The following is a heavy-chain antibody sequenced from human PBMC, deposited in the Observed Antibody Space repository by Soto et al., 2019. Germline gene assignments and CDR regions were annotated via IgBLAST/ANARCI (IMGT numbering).Heavy chain of an antibody. J-gene: IGHJ4*02. CDR1: GFTLSSYA. V-gene: IGHV3-23*01. Sequence: GGSLRLSCAASGFTLSSYAMSWVRQAPGKGLEWVSAISGSGGSTYYADSVKGRFTISRDNSKNTLYLQMNSLRAEDTAVYYCAKSPNYYGSGSFFDYWGQGTLVTVSS. D-gene: IGHD3-10*01. CDR2: ISGSGGST. CDR3: AKSPNYYGSGSFFDY.